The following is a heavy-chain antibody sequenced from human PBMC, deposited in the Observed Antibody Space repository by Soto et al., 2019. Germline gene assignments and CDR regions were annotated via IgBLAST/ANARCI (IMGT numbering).Heavy chain of an antibody. CDR1: GYSFTSYW. V-gene: IGHV5-51*01. CDR3: ATRYYHFWSGYWPFDY. Sequence: PGESLKISCKGSGYSFTSYWIGWVRQMPGKGLEWMGIICPGDSDTRYSPSFQGQVTISADKSISTAYLQWSSLKASDTAMYYCATRYYHFWSGYWPFDYWGQGTLVTVSS. CDR2: ICPGDSDT. D-gene: IGHD3-3*01. J-gene: IGHJ4*02.